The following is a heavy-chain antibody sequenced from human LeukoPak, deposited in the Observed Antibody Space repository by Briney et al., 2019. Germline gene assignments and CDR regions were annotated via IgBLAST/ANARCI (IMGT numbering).Heavy chain of an antibody. CDR2: IDPSGGDT. CDR3: AKAYNYGSGSYYSFFDN. J-gene: IGHJ4*02. V-gene: IGHV3-23*01. Sequence: GGSLRLSCAASLFTFSSYAMTWVRQAPGKGLEWVSTIDPSGGDTYYADSVRGRFTISRDNSKKTLYLQMDSLRAEDTAVYYCAKAYNYGSGSYYSFFDNWGQGTLVTVSS. D-gene: IGHD3-10*01. CDR1: LFTFSSYA.